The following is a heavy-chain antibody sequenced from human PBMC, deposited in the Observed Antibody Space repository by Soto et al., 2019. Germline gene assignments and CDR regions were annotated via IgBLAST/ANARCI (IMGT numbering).Heavy chain of an antibody. V-gene: IGHV4-59*01. J-gene: IGHJ6*02. CDR1: GGPISSYY. D-gene: IGHD3-3*01. CDR2: IYYSGST. CDR3: ASSRTIFGVVTNYGMDV. Sequence: SETLSLTCIVSGGPISSYYWSWIRQPPGKGLEWIGYIYYSGSTNYNPSLKSRVTISVDTSKNQFSLKLSSVTAADTAVYYCASSRTIFGVVTNYGMDVWGQGTTVTVSS.